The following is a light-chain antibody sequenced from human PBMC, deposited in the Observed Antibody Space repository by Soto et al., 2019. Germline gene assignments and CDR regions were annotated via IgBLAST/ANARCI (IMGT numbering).Light chain of an antibody. CDR3: QQLNSYPRVT. CDR2: AAS. J-gene: IGKJ3*01. Sequence: DIQLTQSPSFLSASVGDRVTITCRASQGISSYLAWYQQKPGKAHKLLIYAASTLQSGVPSRFSGSGSGTEFTLTISSLQPEDFATYYCQQLNSYPRVTFGPGTKVDIK. V-gene: IGKV1-9*01. CDR1: QGISSY.